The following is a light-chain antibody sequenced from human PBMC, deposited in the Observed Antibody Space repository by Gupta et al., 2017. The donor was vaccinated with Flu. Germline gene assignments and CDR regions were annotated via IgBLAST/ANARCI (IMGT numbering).Light chain of an antibody. J-gene: IGKJ3*01. CDR3: QQYNNWPPFT. CDR1: QSVSST. Sequence: PTLPVPPGDGAPLSCRASQSVSSTLAWYQQKPGQAPRLLIYGASTRATGIPARFSGSGSGTEFTLTISSLQSEDFAVYYCQQYNNWPPFTFGPGTKVDVK. V-gene: IGKV3-15*01. CDR2: GAS.